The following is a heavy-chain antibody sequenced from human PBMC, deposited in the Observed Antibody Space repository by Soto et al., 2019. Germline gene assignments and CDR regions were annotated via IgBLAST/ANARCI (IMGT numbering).Heavy chain of an antibody. V-gene: IGHV3-30-3*01. D-gene: IGHD3-3*01. CDR3: ARDRTTLFGVVTNFHLYYYYYGMDV. CDR2: ISYDGSNK. J-gene: IGHJ6*02. Sequence: PGGSLRLSCAASGFTFSSYAMHWVRQAPGKGLEWVAVISYDGSNKYYADSVKGRFTISRDNSKNTLYLQMNSLRAEDTAVYYCARDRTTLFGVVTNFHLYYYYYGMDVWGQGTTVTVSS. CDR1: GFTFSSYA.